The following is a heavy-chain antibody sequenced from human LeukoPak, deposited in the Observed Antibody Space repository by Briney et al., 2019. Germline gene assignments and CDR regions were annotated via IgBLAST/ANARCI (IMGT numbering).Heavy chain of an antibody. J-gene: IGHJ4*02. CDR1: GYSFTSYW. CDR3: ARPRGYSYGTYFDY. Sequence: GESLKISCKGSGYSFTSYWIGWLRQMPGKGLEWMGIIYPDDSNIRYNPSLQGQVTMSADKSISTAYLQWSSLKASDTAMYYCARPRGYSYGTYFDYWGQGTLVTVSS. D-gene: IGHD5-18*01. V-gene: IGHV5-51*01. CDR2: IYPDDSNI.